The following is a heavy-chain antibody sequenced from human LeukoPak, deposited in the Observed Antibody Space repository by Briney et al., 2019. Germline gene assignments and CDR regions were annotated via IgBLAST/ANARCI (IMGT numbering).Heavy chain of an antibody. CDR2: ISYDVCNK. CDR3: ASLQFGGNAFDI. CDR1: GYTFCSYA. Sequence: GGSLRLSCAPSGYTFCSYAVSCVPDAPEKGVEWVAVISYDVCNKYYADCVRGRFTISRDNSKSTLYLQMNSLRGEDTAVYYCASLQFGGNAFDIWGQGTMVSVS. D-gene: IGHD3-10*01. V-gene: IGHV3-30*04. J-gene: IGHJ3*02.